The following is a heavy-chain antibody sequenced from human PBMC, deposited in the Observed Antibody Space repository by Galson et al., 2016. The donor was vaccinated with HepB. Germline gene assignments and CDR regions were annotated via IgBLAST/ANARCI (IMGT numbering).Heavy chain of an antibody. J-gene: IGHJ3*01. Sequence: ETLSLTCTVSGGSLSPDYWTWIRQSPGKGLEWIGYIFYRGSTSYNPSLKSRVTISVDTSKNQFSLKVTSVTAADTAAYFCGIGATVTSYDAFDVWGQGTMVTVSS. CDR3: GIGATVTSYDAFDV. CDR1: GGSLSPDY. V-gene: IGHV4-59*08. D-gene: IGHD4-17*01. CDR2: IFYRGST.